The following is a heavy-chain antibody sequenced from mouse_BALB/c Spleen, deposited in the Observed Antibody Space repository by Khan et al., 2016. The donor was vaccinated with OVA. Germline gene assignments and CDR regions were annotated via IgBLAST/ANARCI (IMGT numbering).Heavy chain of an antibody. V-gene: IGHV9-1*02. CDR1: GYTFTNYG. CDR3: ARDGNYWYFDD. J-gene: IGHJ1*01. D-gene: IGHD2-1*01. CDR2: INPYTGEP. Sequence: QIQLVQSGPELKKPGETVKISCKASGYTFTNYGMNWVKQAPGKGLKWMGWINPYTGEPTYADDFKGRFAFTLETSASTAYLQINNLKNEDMATYVCARDGNYWYFDDWGAGTTVTVSS.